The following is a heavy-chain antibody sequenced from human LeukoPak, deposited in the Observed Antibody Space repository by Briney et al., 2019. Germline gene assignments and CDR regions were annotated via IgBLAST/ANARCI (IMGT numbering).Heavy chain of an antibody. Sequence: PSETLSLTCTVSGGSISSSSYYWGWIRQPPGKGLEWIGSIYYSGSTYYNPSLKSRVTISVDTSKNQFSLKLSSVTAADTAVYYCARDQTVRGVFMDVWGQGTTVTVSS. CDR2: IYYSGST. CDR1: GGSISSSSYY. J-gene: IGHJ6*02. CDR3: ARDQTVRGVFMDV. V-gene: IGHV4-39*07. D-gene: IGHD3-10*01.